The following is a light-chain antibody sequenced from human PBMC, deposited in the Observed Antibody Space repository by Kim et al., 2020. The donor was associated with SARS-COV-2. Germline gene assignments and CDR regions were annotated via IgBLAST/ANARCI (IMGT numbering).Light chain of an antibody. J-gene: IGLJ3*02. Sequence: QSALTQPPSVSAAPGQKVSIPCSGGSSNIGNNYVSWYQQFPGTAPKLLIYDNNKRPSGIPDRFSGSKSGTSATLGITGLQTGDEADYYCGTWDSSLSAVVFGGGTQLTVL. CDR1: SSNIGNNY. V-gene: IGLV1-51*01. CDR3: GTWDSSLSAVV. CDR2: DNN.